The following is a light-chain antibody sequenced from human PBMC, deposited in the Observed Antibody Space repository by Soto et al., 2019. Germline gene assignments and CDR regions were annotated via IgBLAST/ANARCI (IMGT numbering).Light chain of an antibody. Sequence: DIQMTQSPSSLSASVGDRVTITCRASQSIARYFNWYQKKPGKAPNLLIYAASNLESGVTSRISGSGSGTDFTLTITSLQPEDFATYYCQQSHSTPVTFGGGTKVEIK. CDR2: AAS. J-gene: IGKJ4*01. CDR3: QQSHSTPVT. V-gene: IGKV1-39*01. CDR1: QSIARY.